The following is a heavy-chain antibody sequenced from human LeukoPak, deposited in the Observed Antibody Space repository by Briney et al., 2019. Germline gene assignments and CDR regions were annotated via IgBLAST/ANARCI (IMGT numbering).Heavy chain of an antibody. CDR1: GGSISSGSYY. J-gene: IGHJ4*01. V-gene: IGHV4-61*09. CDR3: ARDSANGNSWSFDY. CDR2: IYTSGST. D-gene: IGHD5-24*01. Sequence: SQTLSLTCTVSGGSISSGSYYWSWIRQPAGKGLEWIGHIYTSGSTSYNPSLKSRVTISVDTSKNQFSLKLSSVTAADTAVYYCARDSANGNSWSFDYWGHGMLVTVSS.